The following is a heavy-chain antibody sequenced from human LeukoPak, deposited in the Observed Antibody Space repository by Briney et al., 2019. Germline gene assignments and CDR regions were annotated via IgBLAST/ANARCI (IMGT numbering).Heavy chain of an antibody. CDR1: GGSFSGYY. CDR3: ARAGVKVLDAFDI. CDR2: INHSGST. J-gene: IGHJ3*02. V-gene: IGHV4-34*01. Sequence: PSETLSLTCAVYGGSFSGYYWSWIRQPPGKGLEWIGEINHSGSTNYNPSLKSRVTISVDTSKNQFSLKLSSVTAADTAVYYCARAGVKVLDAFDIWGQGTMVTVSS. D-gene: IGHD4-23*01.